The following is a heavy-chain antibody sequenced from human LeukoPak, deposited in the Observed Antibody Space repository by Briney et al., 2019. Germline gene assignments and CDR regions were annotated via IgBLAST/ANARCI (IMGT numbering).Heavy chain of an antibody. J-gene: IGHJ4*02. Sequence: GGSLRLSCAASGFTFSSYAMGWVRQAPGKGLEWVSAITASGGNTYYADSVKGRFTISRDNSKNTLYLQVNSLRAEDTAVYYCATVWDDGDYANPYWGQGTLVAVSS. CDR3: ATVWDDGDYANPY. D-gene: IGHD4-17*01. CDR2: ITASGGNT. CDR1: GFTFSSYA. V-gene: IGHV3-23*01.